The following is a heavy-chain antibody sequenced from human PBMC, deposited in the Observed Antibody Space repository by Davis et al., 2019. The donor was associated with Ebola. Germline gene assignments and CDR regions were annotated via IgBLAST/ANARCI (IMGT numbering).Heavy chain of an antibody. V-gene: IGHV3-30-3*01. Sequence: PGGSLRLSCAASGFTFSSYAMHWVRQAPGKGLEWVAVISYDGSNKYYADSVKGRFTISRDNSKNTLYLQMNSLRAEDTAVYYCAKDRGQYDAFDIWGQGTMVTVSS. J-gene: IGHJ3*02. CDR1: GFTFSSYA. CDR3: AKDRGQYDAFDI. D-gene: IGHD4-11*01. CDR2: ISYDGSNK.